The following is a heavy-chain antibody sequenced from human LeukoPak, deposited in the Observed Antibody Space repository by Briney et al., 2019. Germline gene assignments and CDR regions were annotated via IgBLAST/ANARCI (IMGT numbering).Heavy chain of an antibody. D-gene: IGHD2-8*01. CDR3: AKAPLREFGLLTYYFDY. J-gene: IGHJ4*02. CDR2: TRYDGSNK. V-gene: IGHV3-30*02. CDR1: GFTFSSYG. Sequence: GGSLRLSCAASGFTFSSYGMHWVRQAPGKGLEWVAFTRYDGSNKYYADSVKGRFTISRDNSKNTLYLQMNSLRAEDTAVYYCAKAPLREFGLLTYYFDYWGQGTLVTVSS.